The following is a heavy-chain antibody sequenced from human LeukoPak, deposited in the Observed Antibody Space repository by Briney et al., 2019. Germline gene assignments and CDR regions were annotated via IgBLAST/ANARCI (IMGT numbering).Heavy chain of an antibody. CDR3: AKVGEGITMVPSYFDL. CDR1: GFSLSDYY. Sequence: PGGSLRLSCAASGFSLSDYYMSWVRQAPGKGLEWVAVISYDGSNKYYADSVKGRFTISRDNSKNTLYLQMNSLRAEDTAVYYCAKVGEGITMVPSYFDLWGRGTLVTVSS. V-gene: IGHV3-30*18. CDR2: ISYDGSNK. J-gene: IGHJ2*01. D-gene: IGHD3-10*01.